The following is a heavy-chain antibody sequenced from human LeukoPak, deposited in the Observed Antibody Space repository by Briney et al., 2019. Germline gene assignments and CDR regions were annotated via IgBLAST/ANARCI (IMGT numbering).Heavy chain of an antibody. CDR2: ISSDAVNT. Sequence: PGGSLRLSCAASGFTFSSYAMHWVRQAPGKGLEWVLSISSDAVNTYYAGSVKGRFTISRDNSKNTLYLQMNSLRAEDTALYYCAKTRYGGSGNPYFFDYWGQGTLVTVSS. V-gene: IGHV3-23*01. CDR3: AKTRYGGSGNPYFFDY. D-gene: IGHD3-10*01. J-gene: IGHJ4*02. CDR1: GFTFSSYA.